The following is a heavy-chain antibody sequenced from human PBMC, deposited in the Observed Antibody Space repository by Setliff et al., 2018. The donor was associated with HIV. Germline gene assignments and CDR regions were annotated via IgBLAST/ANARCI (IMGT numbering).Heavy chain of an antibody. J-gene: IGHJ5*02. CDR3: ARTKGGSKHGSFWDS. Sequence: SETLSLTCTVSGDSINTDGLYWTWIRQHPATGLELIGYIHYNGITYYNPSLESRVSISVDLSKNQFSLKLNSVTVADTAVYYCARTKGGSKHGSFWDSWGQGILVTVSS. CDR2: IHYNGIT. CDR1: GDSINTDGLY. V-gene: IGHV4-31*03. D-gene: IGHD3-10*01.